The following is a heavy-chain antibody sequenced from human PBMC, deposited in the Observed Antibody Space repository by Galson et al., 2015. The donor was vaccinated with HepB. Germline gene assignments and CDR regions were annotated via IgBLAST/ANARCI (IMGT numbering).Heavy chain of an antibody. CDR3: ARSEVGFNDKAAAGTPLGYYYYGMDV. V-gene: IGHV1-46*01. J-gene: IGHJ6*02. CDR2: INPSGGST. CDR1: GYTFTSYY. Sequence: SVKVSCKASGYTFTSYYMHWVRQAPGQGLEWMGIINPSGGSTSYAQKFQGRVTMTRDTSTSTVYMELSSLRSEDTAVYYCARSEVGFNDKAAAGTPLGYYYYGMDVWGQGTTVTVSS. D-gene: IGHD6-13*01.